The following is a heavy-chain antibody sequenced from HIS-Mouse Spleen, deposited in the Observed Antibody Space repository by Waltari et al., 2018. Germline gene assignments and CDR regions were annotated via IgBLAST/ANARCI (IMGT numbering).Heavy chain of an antibody. J-gene: IGHJ4*02. CDR2: ISYDGSNK. V-gene: IGHV3-30*18. CDR1: GFPFRSYG. Sequence: QVQLVESGGGVVQPGRSLRLPCAAPGFPFRSYGMHWVRQAPGKGLEWVAVISYDGSNKYYADSVKGRFTISRDNSKNTLYLQMNSLRAEDTAVYYCAKDRGSQFDYWGQGTLVTVSS. CDR3: AKDRGSQFDY. D-gene: IGHD1-26*01.